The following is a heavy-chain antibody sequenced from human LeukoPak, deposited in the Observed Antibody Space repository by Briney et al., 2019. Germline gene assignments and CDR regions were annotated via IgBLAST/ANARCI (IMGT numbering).Heavy chain of an antibody. CDR3: AKDYAYYYGSGIGGFEY. Sequence: GGSLRLSCAASGFTFSSYAMSRARQAPGKGLEWVSAISGSGATTYYADSVRGRFTISRDKSNNTLYLQMNSLRAEDTAVYYCAKDYAYYYGSGIGGFEYWGQGTLVTVSS. D-gene: IGHD3-10*01. CDR2: ISGSGATT. CDR1: GFTFSSYA. V-gene: IGHV3-23*01. J-gene: IGHJ4*02.